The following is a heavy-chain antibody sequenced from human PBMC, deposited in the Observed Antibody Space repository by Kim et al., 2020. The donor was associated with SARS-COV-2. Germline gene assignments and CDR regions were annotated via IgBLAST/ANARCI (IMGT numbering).Heavy chain of an antibody. D-gene: IGHD2-2*01. J-gene: IGHJ6*02. CDR3: FVPAAMKGYYYYYGMDV. CDR1: GGTFSSYA. Sequence: SVKVSCKASGGTFSSYAISWVRQAPGQGLEWMGGIIPIFGTANYAQKFQGRVTITADESTSTAYMELSSLRSEDTAVYYCFVPAAMKGYYYYYGMDVWGQGTTVTVSS. V-gene: IGHV1-69*13. CDR2: IIPIFGTA.